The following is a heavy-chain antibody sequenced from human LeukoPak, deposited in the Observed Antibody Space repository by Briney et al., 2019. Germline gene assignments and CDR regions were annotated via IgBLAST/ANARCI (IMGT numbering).Heavy chain of an antibody. CDR2: ISWNSGTI. D-gene: IGHD3-22*01. CDR1: GFTLDDYA. J-gene: IGHJ3*01. V-gene: IGHV3-9*01. CDR3: AKDLKYFDSSGHSPAFDL. Sequence: PGGSLRLSCAASGFTLDDYAMHWVRQAPGKGLEWVAGISWNSGTIDYADSVKGRFTISRDNAKNSLFLQMNSLRAEDTALYYCAKDLKYFDSSGHSPAFDLWGPGTMVTVSS.